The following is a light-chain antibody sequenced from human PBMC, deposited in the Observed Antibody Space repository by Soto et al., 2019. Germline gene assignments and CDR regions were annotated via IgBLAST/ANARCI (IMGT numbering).Light chain of an antibody. Sequence: EIVLTQSPVTLSLSPGERATLSFMSSQSVSSDLAWYHQKPGQAPRLLISDASNRATGIPARFSGSGSGTDFTLTISSLEPEDFAVYYCQQYGSSPPWTFGQGTKVDIK. CDR3: QQYGSSPPWT. CDR1: QSVSSD. V-gene: IGKV3-11*01. J-gene: IGKJ1*01. CDR2: DAS.